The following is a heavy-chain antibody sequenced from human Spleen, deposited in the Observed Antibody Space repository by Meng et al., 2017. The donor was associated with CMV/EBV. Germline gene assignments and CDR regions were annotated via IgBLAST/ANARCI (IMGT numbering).Heavy chain of an antibody. CDR2: RYYSGST. CDR3: EREVTTYNWFDP. V-gene: IGHV4-61*01. D-gene: IGHD3-3*01. J-gene: IGHJ5*02. CDR1: GGSVNSVIYY. Sequence: TVSGGSVNSVIYYWSWIRQPPGKGLEWIGDRYYSGSTNYNTSSKSRVTISVETSKNQFSLKLTSVTAEDTAGYYCEREVTTYNWFDPWGQGILVTVSS.